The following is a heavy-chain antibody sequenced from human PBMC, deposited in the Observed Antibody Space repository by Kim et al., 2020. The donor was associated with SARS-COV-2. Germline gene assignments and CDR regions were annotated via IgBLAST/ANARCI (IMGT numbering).Heavy chain of an antibody. V-gene: IGHV4-61*01. CDR3: ARGAGGYGMDV. J-gene: IGHJ6*02. CDR1: GGSVSSGSYY. CDR2: IYYSGST. D-gene: IGHD1-26*01. Sequence: SETLSLTCTVSGGSVSSGSYYWSWIRQPPGKGLEWIGYIYYSGSTNYNPSLKSRVTISVDTSKNQFSLKLSSVTAADTAVYYCARGAGGYGMDVWGQGTTVTVSS.